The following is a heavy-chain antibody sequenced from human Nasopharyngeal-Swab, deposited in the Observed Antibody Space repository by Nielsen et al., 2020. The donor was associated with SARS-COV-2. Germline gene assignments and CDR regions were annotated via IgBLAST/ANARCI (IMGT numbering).Heavy chain of an antibody. V-gene: IGHV4-34*01. J-gene: IGHJ4*02. D-gene: IGHD3-10*01. CDR2: INHSGST. CDR3: ARSRAALLWFGESRHLLDY. Sequence: PGKGLEWIGEINHSGSTNYNPSLKSRVTISVDTSKNQFSLKLSSVTAADTAVYYCARSRAALLWFGESRHLLDYWGQGTLVTVSS.